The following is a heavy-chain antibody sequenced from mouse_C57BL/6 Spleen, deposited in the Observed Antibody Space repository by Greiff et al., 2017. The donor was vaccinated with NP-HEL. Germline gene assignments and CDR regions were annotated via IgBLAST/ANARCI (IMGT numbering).Heavy chain of an antibody. CDR1: GFNIKDYY. CDR2: IDPEDGDT. CDR3: TTISCDVLAY. J-gene: IGHJ3*01. D-gene: IGHD1-1*01. Sequence: VQLKQSGAELVRPGASVKLSCTASGFNIKDYYMHWVKQRPEQGLEWIGRIDPEDGDTEYAPKFQGKATMTADTSSTTADLHLSSLTYEDTAVDYCTTISCDVLAYWGQVTLVTVSA. V-gene: IGHV14-1*01.